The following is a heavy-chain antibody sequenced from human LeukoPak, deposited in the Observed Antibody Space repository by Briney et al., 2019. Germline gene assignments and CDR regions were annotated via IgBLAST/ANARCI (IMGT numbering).Heavy chain of an antibody. CDR2: ISYDGSNK. J-gene: IGHJ4*02. CDR1: GFTFSAYW. Sequence: GGSLRLSCAASGFTFSAYWMHWVRQAPGKGLEWVAVISYDGSNKYYADSVKGRFTISRDNSKNTLYLQMNSLRAEDTAVYYCARDMDYYDSSGYYLDYWGQGTLVTVSS. CDR3: ARDMDYYDSSGYYLDY. D-gene: IGHD3-22*01. V-gene: IGHV3-30-3*01.